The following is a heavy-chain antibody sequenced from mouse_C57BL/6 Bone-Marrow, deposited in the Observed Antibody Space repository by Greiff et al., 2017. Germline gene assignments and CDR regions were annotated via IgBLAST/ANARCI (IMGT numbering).Heavy chain of an antibody. CDR3: ARARLRQDWYFDV. Sequence: VQLQESGSELRSPGSSVKLSCKDFDSEVFPIAFTCWVRQKHGHGFEWIGGILPSIGRTIYGEKFEDKATLDADTLSNTAYLELNSLTSEASAIYCCARARLRQDWYFDVWGTGTTVTVSS. D-gene: IGHD2-4*01. J-gene: IGHJ1*03. CDR1: DSEVFPIAF. V-gene: IGHV15-2*01. CDR2: ILPSIGRT.